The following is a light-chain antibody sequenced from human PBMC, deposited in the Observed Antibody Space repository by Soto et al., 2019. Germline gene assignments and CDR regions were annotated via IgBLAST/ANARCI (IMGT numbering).Light chain of an antibody. CDR3: SSYTSSSTWV. CDR1: RSDVGGYNY. J-gene: IGLJ3*02. Sequence: QSALTQPASVSGSPGQSITISCTGTRSDVGGYNYVSWFQQHPGKAPKLMIYDINNRPSGVSNRFSGSKSGNTASLTISGLQAEDEADYYCSSYTSSSTWVFGGGTQLTV. CDR2: DIN. V-gene: IGLV2-14*01.